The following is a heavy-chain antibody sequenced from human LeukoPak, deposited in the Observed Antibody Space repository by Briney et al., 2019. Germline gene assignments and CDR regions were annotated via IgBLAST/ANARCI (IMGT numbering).Heavy chain of an antibody. Sequence: SETLSLTCTVSGGSISSGDYYWSWIRQPPGKGLEWIGYIYYSGSTYYNPSLKSRATISVDTSKNQFSLKLSSVTAADTAVYYCAREIVVVPAAIRGNWFDPWGQGTLVTVSS. CDR3: AREIVVVPAAIRGNWFDP. CDR2: IYYSGST. J-gene: IGHJ5*02. V-gene: IGHV4-30-4*01. D-gene: IGHD2-2*02. CDR1: GGSISSGDYY.